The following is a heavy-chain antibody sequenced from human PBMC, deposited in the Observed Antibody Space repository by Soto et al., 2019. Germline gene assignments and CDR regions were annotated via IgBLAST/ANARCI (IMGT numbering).Heavy chain of an antibody. V-gene: IGHV1-3*01. Sequence: ASVKASCKASGYTFTIYAMHWVRQAPGQRLEWMGWINAGNGNTKYSQKFQGRVTITRDISTDTAYMELSSLRSEDTAVYHSATTGRWHVGYHYYGLDVWGQGTTVTVSS. J-gene: IGHJ6*02. D-gene: IGHD3-10*01. CDR3: ATTGRWHVGYHYYGLDV. CDR2: INAGNGNT. CDR1: GYTFTIYA.